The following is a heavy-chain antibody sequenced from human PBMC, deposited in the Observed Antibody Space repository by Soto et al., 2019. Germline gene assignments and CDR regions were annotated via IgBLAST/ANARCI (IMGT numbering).Heavy chain of an antibody. V-gene: IGHV1-3*01. J-gene: IGHJ4*02. CDR2: INSVNDHT. Sequence: GASVKVSCKASGYSFSTHAMHWVRQAPGQGLEWVGWINSVNDHTIYSEKFQGRVTITSDTSATTAYMELSSLTSEDTAVYYCARNILGGTTDYWGQGTLVTAPQ. D-gene: IGHD1-7*01. CDR3: ARNILGGTTDY. CDR1: GYSFSTHA.